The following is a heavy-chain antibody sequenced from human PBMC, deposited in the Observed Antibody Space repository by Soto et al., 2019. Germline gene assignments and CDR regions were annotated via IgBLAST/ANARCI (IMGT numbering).Heavy chain of an antibody. CDR2: IIPIFGTA. Sequence: EASVKVSCKASGGTFSSYAISWVRQAPGQGLEWMGGIIPIFGTANYAQKFQGRVTITADESTSTAYMELSSLRSEDTAVYYCAKDRNYYDSSGYDYWGQGTLVTVSS. CDR3: AKDRNYYDSSGYDY. J-gene: IGHJ4*02. V-gene: IGHV1-69*13. D-gene: IGHD3-22*01. CDR1: GGTFSSYA.